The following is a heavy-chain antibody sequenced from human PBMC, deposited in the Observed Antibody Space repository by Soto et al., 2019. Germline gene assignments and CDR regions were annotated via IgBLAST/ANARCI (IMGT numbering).Heavy chain of an antibody. CDR2: INGNAART. D-gene: IGHD2-8*02. CDR1: GFTFDEHG. J-gene: IGHJ4*02. V-gene: IGHV3-20*01. CDR3: ARGSLLYCPGVACHLDY. Sequence: GGSLRLSCATSGFTFDEHGMSWVRQVPGKGLEWVSGINGNAARTGYADSVKGRFTISRDNAKNSLYLQMNELRAGDTAFYHCARGSLLYCPGVACHLDYWGQGTLVTVSS.